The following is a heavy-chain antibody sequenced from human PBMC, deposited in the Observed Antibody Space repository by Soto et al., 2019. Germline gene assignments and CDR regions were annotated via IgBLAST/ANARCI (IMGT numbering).Heavy chain of an antibody. Sequence: GGSLRLSCAASGFTFSSYSMNWVRQAPGKGLEWVSSISSSSSYIYFADSVKGRFTISRDNAKNSLYLQMNSLRAEDTAVYYCARDHSSSPAFDIWGQGAMVTVSS. D-gene: IGHD6-6*01. V-gene: IGHV3-21*01. CDR3: ARDHSSSPAFDI. CDR1: GFTFSSYS. CDR2: ISSSSSYI. J-gene: IGHJ3*02.